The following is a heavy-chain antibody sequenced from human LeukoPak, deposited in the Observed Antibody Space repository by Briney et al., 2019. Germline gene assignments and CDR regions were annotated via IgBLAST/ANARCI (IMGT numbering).Heavy chain of an antibody. CDR1: GFTFSIYT. J-gene: IGHJ4*02. V-gene: IGHV3-7*01. D-gene: IGHD3-3*01. CDR2: IKHDGSEK. Sequence: GGSLRLSCSASGFTFSIYTMYWVRQAPGKGLEWVASIKHDGSEKYYVDSVRGRFTISRDNTMNSLYLQMSSLRAEDTAVYYCATDRGWRTSGYYLYYFEYWGQGTLVTYSS. CDR3: ATDRGWRTSGYYLYYFEY.